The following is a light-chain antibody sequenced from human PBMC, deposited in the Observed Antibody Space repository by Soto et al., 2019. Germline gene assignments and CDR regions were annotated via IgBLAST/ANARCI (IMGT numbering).Light chain of an antibody. CDR1: SSNIGSNY. Sequence: QSVLXQPPSASGTPGQRVTISCSGSSSNIGSNYVYWYQQLPGTAPKLLIYRNNQRPSGVPDRFSGSKSGTSASLAISGLWSEDEADYYCAAWDDSLSFYVFGTGTKVTVL. CDR3: AAWDDSLSFYV. J-gene: IGLJ1*01. CDR2: RNN. V-gene: IGLV1-47*03.